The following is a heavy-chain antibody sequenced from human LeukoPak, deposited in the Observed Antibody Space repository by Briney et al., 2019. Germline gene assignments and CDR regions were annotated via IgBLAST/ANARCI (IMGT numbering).Heavy chain of an antibody. J-gene: IGHJ4*02. CDR3: ARRYNSNWCFKC. CDR2: IYYSGST. V-gene: IGHV4-59*01. D-gene: IGHD6-13*01. CDR1: GGSNRSYY. Sequence: PSETLSLTCTVSGGSNRSYYWSRIRQPPGKGLEWIGHIYYSGSTNYNPSLKSRVTISLDTSKNQFSLKLSSVTAADTAVYYCARRYNSNWCFKCWGQGTLITVSS.